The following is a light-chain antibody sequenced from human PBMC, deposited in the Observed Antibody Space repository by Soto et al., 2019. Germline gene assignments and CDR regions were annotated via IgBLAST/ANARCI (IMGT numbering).Light chain of an antibody. CDR1: SXDVGGYNY. CDR3: SSHTSSSSGV. V-gene: IGLV2-14*01. Sequence: QSVLTQPASVSGSPGQSITICCTGTSXDVGGYNYVSWYQQHPGKAPKLMIYEVSNRPSGVSNRFSGSKSGNTASLTISGLQAEDEADYYCSSHTSSSSGVFGTGTKVTVL. CDR2: EVS. J-gene: IGLJ1*01.